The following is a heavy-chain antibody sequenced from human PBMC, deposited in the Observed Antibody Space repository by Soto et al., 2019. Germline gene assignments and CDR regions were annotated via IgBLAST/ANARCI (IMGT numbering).Heavy chain of an antibody. CDR1: GFTFSNYW. CDR3: SRDVVVGAKALNY. CDR2: IKEDGSEK. Sequence: GGSLRLSCAASGFTFSNYWMTWVRQAPGKGLEWVANIKEDGSEKHYVDSVKGRFTISGDNAKNSLYLQMNSLRVEDTAVYFCSRDVVVGAKALNYWGQGALVTVS. V-gene: IGHV3-7*01. D-gene: IGHD2-15*01. J-gene: IGHJ4*02.